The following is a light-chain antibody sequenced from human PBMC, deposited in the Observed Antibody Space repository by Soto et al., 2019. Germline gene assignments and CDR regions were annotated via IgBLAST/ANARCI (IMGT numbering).Light chain of an antibody. CDR3: QQYHSYST. Sequence: DIRMTQSPSTLSASVGDRVTITCRASQSMSTWLAWYQQKPGKAPMLLIYDASRLESGVLSRFRGSGSGTEVTLTSSSLQPDDFATYYCQQYHSYSTFGQGTKVEIK. V-gene: IGKV1-5*01. J-gene: IGKJ1*01. CDR1: QSMSTW. CDR2: DAS.